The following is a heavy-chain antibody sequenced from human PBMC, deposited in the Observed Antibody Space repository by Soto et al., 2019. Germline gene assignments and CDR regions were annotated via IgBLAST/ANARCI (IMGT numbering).Heavy chain of an antibody. CDR2: IWYDGSNK. V-gene: IGHV3-33*01. CDR1: GFTFSSYG. Sequence: QVQLVESGGGVVQPGRSLRLSCAASGFTFSSYGMHWVRQAPGKGLEWVAVIWYDGSNKYYADSVKGRFTISRDNSKNTLYLQMNTLRAEDTAVYYCARGWSGWYGGCMDWGQGTLVTVSS. D-gene: IGHD6-19*01. CDR3: ARGWSGWYGGCMD. J-gene: IGHJ4*02.